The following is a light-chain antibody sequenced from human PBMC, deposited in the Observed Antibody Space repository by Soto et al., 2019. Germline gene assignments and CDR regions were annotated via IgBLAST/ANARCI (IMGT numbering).Light chain of an antibody. CDR2: EVS. CDR3: SSYAGSNNPWV. V-gene: IGLV2-8*01. Sequence: QSVLTHPPSASGSPGQSVTISCTGTSSDVGGYNYVSWYQQHPGKAPKLMIYEVSKRPSGVPDRFSGSKSGNTASLTVSGLQAEDEADYYCSSYAGSNNPWVFGGGTKLTVL. CDR1: SSDVGGYNY. J-gene: IGLJ3*02.